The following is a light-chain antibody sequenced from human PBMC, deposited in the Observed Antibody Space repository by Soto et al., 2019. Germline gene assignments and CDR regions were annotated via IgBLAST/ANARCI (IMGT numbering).Light chain of an antibody. Sequence: EIVLTQSPATLSLSPGERATLSCRASQSVSSYLAWYQQKPGQAPRLLIYDASNRATGIPARFSGSGSGTDFTLTISSLEPEDFAVYYCQQRSKGWTFGQGTKV. J-gene: IGKJ1*01. CDR2: DAS. CDR3: QQRSKGWT. V-gene: IGKV3-11*01. CDR1: QSVSSY.